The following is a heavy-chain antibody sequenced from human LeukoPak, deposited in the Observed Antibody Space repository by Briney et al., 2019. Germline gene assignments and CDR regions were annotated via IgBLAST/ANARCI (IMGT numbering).Heavy chain of an antibody. V-gene: IGHV3-48*03. CDR2: ISTSGSTI. CDR3: ARRPYSVSDAPNAFDI. Sequence: GESLGLSCAASGFTFSSYEMNWVRQAPGKGLEWVSYISTSGSTIQYAESVKGRFTISRDDAKNSLYLQMNSLRAEESAVYYCARRPYSVSDAPNAFDIWGQGTMVTVSS. J-gene: IGHJ3*02. D-gene: IGHD1-26*01. CDR1: GFTFSSYE.